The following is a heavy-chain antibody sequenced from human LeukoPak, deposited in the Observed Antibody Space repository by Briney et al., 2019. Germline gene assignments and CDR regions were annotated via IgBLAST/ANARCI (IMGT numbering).Heavy chain of an antibody. CDR3: ARVRSVGGNPHAFNI. CDR2: ISYDGYDK. V-gene: IGHV3-30*03. Sequence: GRSLRLSCAASGFTFSSFGMHWVRQAPGKGLEWVAVISYDGYDKYYADSVRGRFTISRDNSKNTLYLQMNSLRAEDTAVYYCARVRSVGGNPHAFNIWGQGTMVTVSS. D-gene: IGHD4-23*01. J-gene: IGHJ3*02. CDR1: GFTFSSFG.